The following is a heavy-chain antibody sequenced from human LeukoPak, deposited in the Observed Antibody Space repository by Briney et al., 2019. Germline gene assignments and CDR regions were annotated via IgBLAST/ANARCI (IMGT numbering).Heavy chain of an antibody. Sequence: GGSLRLSCAASGFTFSSYSMNWVRQAPGKGLEWVSSISSSSSYIYYADSVKGRFAISRDNAKNSLYLQMNSLRAEDTAVYYCAKGGGTTAYNWFDPWGQGTLVTVSS. D-gene: IGHD1-1*01. J-gene: IGHJ5*02. CDR2: ISSSSSYI. CDR1: GFTFSSYS. V-gene: IGHV3-21*01. CDR3: AKGGGTTAYNWFDP.